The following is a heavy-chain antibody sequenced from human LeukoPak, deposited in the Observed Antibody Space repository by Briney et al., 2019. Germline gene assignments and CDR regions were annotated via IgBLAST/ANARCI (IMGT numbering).Heavy chain of an antibody. V-gene: IGHV3-74*01. J-gene: IGHJ4*02. CDR3: AKGNWRYFDY. CDR2: INSDGSST. CDR1: GFTFSGYW. Sequence: GGSLRLSCAASGFTFSGYWMHWVRQAPGEGLVSVSRINSDGSSTSYADSVKGRFTISRDNSKNTLYLQMNSLGADDTAVYYCAKGNWRYFDYWGQGTLVTVSS. D-gene: IGHD1-1*01.